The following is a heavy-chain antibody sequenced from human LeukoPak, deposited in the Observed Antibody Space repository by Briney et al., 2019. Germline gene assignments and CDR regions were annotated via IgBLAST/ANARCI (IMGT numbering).Heavy chain of an antibody. J-gene: IGHJ6*03. CDR1: GFTFSSYG. V-gene: IGHV3-30*02. CDR3: AKGSLYSHYMDV. CDR2: IWYGGSNK. Sequence: GGSLRLSCAASGFTFSSYGMHWVRQAPGKGLEWVAVIWYGGSNKYYADSVKGRFTISRDNSKNTLYLQMNGLRAEDTAVYYCAKGSLYSHYMDVWGKGATVTVSS. D-gene: IGHD5-18*01.